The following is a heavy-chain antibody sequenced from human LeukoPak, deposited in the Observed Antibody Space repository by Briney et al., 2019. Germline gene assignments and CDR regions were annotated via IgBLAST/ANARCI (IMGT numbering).Heavy chain of an antibody. CDR1: GFTFSTYG. V-gene: IGHV3-30*18. CDR3: ANGVVPAAPYYHMDV. CDR2: ISYDGSNK. J-gene: IGHJ6*03. Sequence: GGSLRLSCAGSGFTFSTYGMHWVRQAPGKGLEWVAVISYDGSNKYYGDSVKGRFTISRDNSKNTLYLQMNSLRAEDTAVYYCANGVVPAAPYYHMDVWGKGTTVTVSS. D-gene: IGHD2-2*01.